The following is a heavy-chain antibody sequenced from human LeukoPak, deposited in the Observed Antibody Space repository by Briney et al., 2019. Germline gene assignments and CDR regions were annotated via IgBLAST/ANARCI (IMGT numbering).Heavy chain of an antibody. V-gene: IGHV3-23*01. Sequence: GGSLRLSCAASGFTFSSYGMSWVRQAPGKRLEWVSTISGSGSSTYYADSVKGRFTISRDNSKNTLYLQMNSLRAEDTAVYHCAKGRYYYDNSDAFEIWGQGTMVTVSS. CDR1: GFTFSSYG. D-gene: IGHD3-22*01. CDR2: ISGSGSST. CDR3: AKGRYYYDNSDAFEI. J-gene: IGHJ3*02.